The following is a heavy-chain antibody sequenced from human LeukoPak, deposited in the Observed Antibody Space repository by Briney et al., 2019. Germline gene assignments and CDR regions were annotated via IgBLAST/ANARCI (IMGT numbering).Heavy chain of an antibody. J-gene: IGHJ3*02. D-gene: IGHD6-6*01. V-gene: IGHV1-24*01. CDR3: ATFRSSYAFDAFDI. Sequence: ASVKVSCKVSGDTLTELSMHWVRQAPGKGLEWMGGFDPEDGERTYAQKFQGRVTLTEDTSAGTACMELSSLRSEDTAVYYCATFRSSYAFDAFDIWGQGTMVTVSS. CDR1: GDTLTELS. CDR2: FDPEDGER.